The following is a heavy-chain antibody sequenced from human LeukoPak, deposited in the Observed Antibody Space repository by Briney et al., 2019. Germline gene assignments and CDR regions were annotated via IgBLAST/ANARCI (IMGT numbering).Heavy chain of an antibody. J-gene: IGHJ4*02. V-gene: IGHV4-38-2*02. CDR2: IYHSGST. Sequence: SETLSLTCTVSGYSISSGYYWGWIRQPPGKGLEWIGSIYHSGSTYYNPSLKSRVTISVDTSKNQFSLKLSSVTAADTAVYYCARDFLAHSGYYYGGIYWGQGTLVTVSS. CDR1: GYSISSGYY. CDR3: ARDFLAHSGYYYGGIY. D-gene: IGHD3-22*01.